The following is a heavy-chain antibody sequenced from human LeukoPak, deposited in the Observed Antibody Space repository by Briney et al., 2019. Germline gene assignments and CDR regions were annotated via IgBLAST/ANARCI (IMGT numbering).Heavy chain of an antibody. J-gene: IGHJ4*02. Sequence: ASVKVSCKASGYTFTAYYVHWVRQAPGQGLEWMGWINPNSGDTSSAQKFQGRVTMTRDTSISTVHMELSRLRSDDTAVYYCARSGARYFDSLDYWGQGTLVTVSS. D-gene: IGHD3-9*01. CDR2: INPNSGDT. CDR1: GYTFTAYY. V-gene: IGHV1-2*02. CDR3: ARSGARYFDSLDY.